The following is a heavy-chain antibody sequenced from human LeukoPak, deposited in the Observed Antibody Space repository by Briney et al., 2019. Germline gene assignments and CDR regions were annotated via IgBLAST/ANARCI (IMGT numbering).Heavy chain of an antibody. D-gene: IGHD2-2*01. Sequence: PSETLSLTCAVSGGSISSGGYSWSWIRQPPGKGLEWIGYIYHSGSTYYNPSLKSRVTISVDTSKNQFSLKLSSVTAADTAVYYCARQCLYCSSTSCYFFCGMDVWGQGTTVTVSS. CDR2: IYHSGST. J-gene: IGHJ6*02. CDR1: GGSISSGGYS. CDR3: ARQCLYCSSTSCYFFCGMDV. V-gene: IGHV4-30-2*03.